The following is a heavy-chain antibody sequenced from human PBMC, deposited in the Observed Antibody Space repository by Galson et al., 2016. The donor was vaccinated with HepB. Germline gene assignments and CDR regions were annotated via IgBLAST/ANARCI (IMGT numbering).Heavy chain of an antibody. D-gene: IGHD3-3*01. V-gene: IGHV3-33*01. CDR2: ILYDGSKK. J-gene: IGHJ5*02. CDR3: ARDSFTIFGVTPNWFDP. Sequence: SLRLSCAASGFTFSRYGMHWVRQAPGKGLEWGAVILYDGSKKYYADSVKGRFTISRDNSKNTLYLQMNSPRAEDTAVYYCARDSFTIFGVTPNWFDPWGQGTLVTVSS. CDR1: GFTFSRYG.